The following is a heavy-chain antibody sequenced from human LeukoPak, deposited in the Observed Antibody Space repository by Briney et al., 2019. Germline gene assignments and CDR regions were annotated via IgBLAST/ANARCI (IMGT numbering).Heavy chain of an antibody. Sequence: GGSLRLSCAASGFTFSSYSMNWVRQAPGKGLEWVSSISSSSSYIYYADSVKGRFTISRDNSKNTLYLQMNSLRAEDTAVYYCARDYVGAFDYWGQGTLVTVSS. CDR1: GFTFSSYS. CDR2: ISSSSSYI. D-gene: IGHD1-26*01. J-gene: IGHJ4*02. CDR3: ARDYVGAFDY. V-gene: IGHV3-21*01.